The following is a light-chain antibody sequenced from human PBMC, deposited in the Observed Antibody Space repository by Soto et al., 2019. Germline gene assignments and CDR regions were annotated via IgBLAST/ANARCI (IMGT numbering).Light chain of an antibody. J-gene: IGKJ2*01. CDR1: QSVSSL. V-gene: IGKV3-20*01. Sequence: EIVLTQSPGSLSLSPGESATLSCRASQSVSSLLSWYQHKPGQSPRLLIYGASNRATGVPDRFSGSGSGTDFTLTISKLEPEDFAVYYCRQYGNSPLYSFGQGTKLEIK. CDR2: GAS. CDR3: RQYGNSPLYS.